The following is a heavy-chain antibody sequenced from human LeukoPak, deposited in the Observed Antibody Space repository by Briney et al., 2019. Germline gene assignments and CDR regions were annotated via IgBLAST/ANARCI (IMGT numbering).Heavy chain of an antibody. D-gene: IGHD2-2*01. Sequence: GGSLRLSCAASGFTFDDYTMHWVRQAPGKGLEWVSLISWDGGSTYYADSVKGRFTISRDNSKNSLYLQMNSLRTEDTALYYCAKTRSTYYYGMGVWGQGTTVTVSS. CDR2: ISWDGGST. V-gene: IGHV3-43*01. CDR1: GFTFDDYT. J-gene: IGHJ6*02. CDR3: AKTRSTYYYGMGV.